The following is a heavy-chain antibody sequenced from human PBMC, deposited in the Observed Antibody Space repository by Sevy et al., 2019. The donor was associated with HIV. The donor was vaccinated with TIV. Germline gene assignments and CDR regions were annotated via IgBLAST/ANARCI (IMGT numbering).Heavy chain of an antibody. CDR1: GGSISSSNW. V-gene: IGHV4-4*02. Sequence: SDTLSLTCAVSGGSISSSNWWSWVRQPPGKGLEWIGEIYHSGSTNYNPSLKSRVTISVDKSKNQFSLKLSSVTAADTAVYYCAREVGYCSSTSCYHYYGMDVWGQGTTVTVSS. CDR2: IYHSGST. J-gene: IGHJ6*02. D-gene: IGHD2-2*01. CDR3: AREVGYCSSTSCYHYYGMDV.